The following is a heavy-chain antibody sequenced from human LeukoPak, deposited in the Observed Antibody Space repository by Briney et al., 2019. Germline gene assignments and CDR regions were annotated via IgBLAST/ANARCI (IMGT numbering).Heavy chain of an antibody. CDR3: AKETGILTYTYGPDY. D-gene: IGHD5-18*01. J-gene: IGHJ4*02. V-gene: IGHV3-30*02. CDR1: GFTFSSYG. Sequence: PGGSLRLSCAASGFTFSSYGIHWVRRAPGKGLEWVAFIRFDGSKEYYADSVKGRFTISRDNSKNTLYLQMNSLRAEDTAVYYCAKETGILTYTYGPDYWGQGTLVTVSS. CDR2: IRFDGSKE.